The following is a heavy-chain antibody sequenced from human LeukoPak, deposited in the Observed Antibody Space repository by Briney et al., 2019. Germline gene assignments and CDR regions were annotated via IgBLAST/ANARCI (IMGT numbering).Heavy chain of an antibody. Sequence: GASVKVSCKASGYTFTSYGISWVRQAPGQGLEWMGWISAYNGNTNYAQKLQGRVTMTTDTSTSTAYMELRSLRSDDTAVYYCAREVSGIVVVPAACFDPWGQGTLVTASS. V-gene: IGHV1-18*01. CDR3: AREVSGIVVVPAACFDP. J-gene: IGHJ5*02. CDR2: ISAYNGNT. D-gene: IGHD2-2*01. CDR1: GYTFTSYG.